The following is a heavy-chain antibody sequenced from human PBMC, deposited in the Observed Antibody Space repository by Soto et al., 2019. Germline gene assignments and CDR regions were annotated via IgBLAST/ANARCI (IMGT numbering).Heavy chain of an antibody. V-gene: IGHV5-51*01. D-gene: IGHD3-10*01. CDR1: EYIFTNYW. CDR3: AGGGVRGVITRTRDYYGMDV. Sequence: PGESLKISCKGSEYIFTNYWIGWVRQMPGKGLEWMGIIYVGDSDTRYSPSFQGQVTISVDKSISTAYLQWSSLKASDTAMYYCAGGGVRGVITRTRDYYGMDVWGQGTTVTVSS. CDR2: IYVGDSDT. J-gene: IGHJ6*02.